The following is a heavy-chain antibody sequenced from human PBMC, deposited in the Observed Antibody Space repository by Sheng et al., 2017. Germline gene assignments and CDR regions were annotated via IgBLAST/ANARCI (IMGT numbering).Heavy chain of an antibody. D-gene: IGHD3-10*02. CDR3: ARRRSALDYVDY. CDR1: GGSISDSDYY. V-gene: IGHV4-39*01. CDR2: IYYSGTT. J-gene: IGHJ4*02. Sequence: QLQLQEAGPGLVKPSETLSLTCTVSGGSISDSDYYWGWIRQSPGKGLEWIGTIYYSGTTYYNPSLKSRVTISVDTSKNQFSLKLTSVTATYTAVYYCARRRSALDYVDYWGQGTLVTVSS.